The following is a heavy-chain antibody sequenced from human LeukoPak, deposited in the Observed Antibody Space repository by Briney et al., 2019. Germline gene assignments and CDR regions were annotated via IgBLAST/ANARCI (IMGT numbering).Heavy chain of an antibody. CDR2: INDSGGNT. CDR3: AKTSAGIRGGYFDY. V-gene: IGHV3-23*01. J-gene: IGHJ4*02. Sequence: GGSLRLSCAASGFTFRSYAMSWVRQAPGKGLEWVSLINDSGGNTYYADSVKGRFTISRDNSKNTLFLQMSSLRAEDTAVYYCAKTSAGIRGGYFDYWGQGTLVTVSS. D-gene: IGHD3-10*01. CDR1: GFTFRSYA.